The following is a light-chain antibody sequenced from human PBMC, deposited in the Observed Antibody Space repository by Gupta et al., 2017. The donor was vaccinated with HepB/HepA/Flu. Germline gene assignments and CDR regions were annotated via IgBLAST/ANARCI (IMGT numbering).Light chain of an antibody. V-gene: IGKV3-20*01. CDR2: GAS. J-gene: IGKJ4*01. Sequence: EIVLTQSPGTLSLSPGERATFPCRASQSVSSSYLAWYQQKPGQAPRLLIYGASSRASGVPDRFSGSGSGTDFTLTISRLEAEDVAVYYCQQYGSSPLTFGGGTKLEIK. CDR1: QSVSSSY. CDR3: QQYGSSPLT.